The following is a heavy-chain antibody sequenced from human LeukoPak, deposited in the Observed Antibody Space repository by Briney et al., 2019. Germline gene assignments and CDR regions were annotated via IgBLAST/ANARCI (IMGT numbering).Heavy chain of an antibody. Sequence: GRSLRLSCAASGFTFDDYAMHWVRQAPGKGLEWVSGISWDSGSIGYADSVKGRFTISRDNAKNSLYLQMNSLRAEDTALYYCAKGRPVMVTWGQGTLVTVSS. D-gene: IGHD3-22*01. V-gene: IGHV3-9*01. J-gene: IGHJ5*02. CDR1: GFTFDDYA. CDR2: ISWDSGSI. CDR3: AKGRPVMVT.